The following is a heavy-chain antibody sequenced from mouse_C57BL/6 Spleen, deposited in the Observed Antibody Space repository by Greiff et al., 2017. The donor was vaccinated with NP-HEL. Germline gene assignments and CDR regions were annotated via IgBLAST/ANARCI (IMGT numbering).Heavy chain of an antibody. V-gene: IGHV7-3*01. Sequence: DVMLVESGGGLVQPGGSLSLSCAASGFTFTDYYMSWVRQPPGKALEWLGFIRNKANGYTTEYSASVKGRFTISRDNSQSILYLRMNALRAEDSATYYCARYLTGTLYYFDYWGQGTTLTVSS. CDR3: ARYLTGTLYYFDY. J-gene: IGHJ2*01. D-gene: IGHD4-1*01. CDR2: IRNKANGYTT. CDR1: GFTFTDYY.